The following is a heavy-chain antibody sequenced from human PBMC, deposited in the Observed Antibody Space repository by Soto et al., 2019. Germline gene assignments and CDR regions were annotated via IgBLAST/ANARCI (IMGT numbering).Heavy chain of an antibody. CDR1: GFTFSDYY. J-gene: IGHJ4*02. D-gene: IGHD1-26*01. V-gene: IGHV3-11*01. CDR2: ISSSGSTI. CDR3: ARDGRRWELFDY. Sequence: GGLRLSCAASGFTFSDYYMSWIRQAPGKGLEWVSYISSSGSTIYYADSVKGRFTISRDNAKNSLYLQMNSLRAEDTAVYYCARDGRRWELFDYWGQGTLVTVSS.